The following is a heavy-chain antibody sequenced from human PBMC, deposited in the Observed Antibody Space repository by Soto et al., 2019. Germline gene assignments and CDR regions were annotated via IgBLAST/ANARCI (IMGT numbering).Heavy chain of an antibody. V-gene: IGHV3-30*18. CDR3: VKILQYSYGLPH. D-gene: IGHD5-18*01. J-gene: IGHJ4*02. CDR1: GFTFSAYG. CDR2: ISHDGSNT. Sequence: GGSLRLSCAASGFTFSAYGIHWVRQAPGKGLEWVAVISHDGSNTNYADSVKGRFTFSRDNSKDTVYLQMNSLRAEDTAVYYCVKILQYSYGLPHWGQGTLVTVSS.